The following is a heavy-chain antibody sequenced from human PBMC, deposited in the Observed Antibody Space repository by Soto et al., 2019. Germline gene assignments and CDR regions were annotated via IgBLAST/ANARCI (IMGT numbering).Heavy chain of an antibody. J-gene: IGHJ6*02. D-gene: IGHD3-3*01. CDR3: ASDWSVPPYYYGMDV. Sequence: ASVKVSCKASGYTFTGYYMHWVRQAPGQGLEWMGWINPNSGGTNYAQKFQGRVTMTRDTSISTAYMELSRLRSDDTAVYYCASDWSVPPYYYGMDVWGQGTTVTVSS. CDR1: GYTFTGYY. CDR2: INPNSGGT. V-gene: IGHV1-2*02.